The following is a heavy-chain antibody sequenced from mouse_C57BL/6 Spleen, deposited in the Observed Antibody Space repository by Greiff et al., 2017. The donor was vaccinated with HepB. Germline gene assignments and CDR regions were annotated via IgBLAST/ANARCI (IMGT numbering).Heavy chain of an antibody. V-gene: IGHV3-6*01. CDR3: ASGYGSSYDDFDY. J-gene: IGHJ2*01. D-gene: IGHD1-1*01. CDR1: GYSITSGYY. CDR2: ISYDGSN. Sequence: EVQLQESGPGLVKPSQSLSLTCSVTGYSITSGYYWNWIRQFPGNKLEWMGYISYDGSNNYNPSLKNRISITRDTSQNQFFLQLNSVTTEDTATYYCASGYGSSYDDFDYWGQGTTLTVAS.